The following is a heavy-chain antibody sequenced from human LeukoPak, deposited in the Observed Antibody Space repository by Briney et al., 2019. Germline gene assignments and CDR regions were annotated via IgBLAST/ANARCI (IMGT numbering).Heavy chain of an antibody. J-gene: IGHJ4*02. V-gene: IGHV3-23*01. CDR1: GFTFNSYA. D-gene: IGHD3-22*01. CDR2: ISGSGGST. Sequence: GSLRLSCAASGFTFNSYAMSWVRQAPGKGLEWVSAISGSGGSTYYADSVKGRFTISRDNSKNTLYLQMNSLRAEDTAVYYCAKDLYYYDSSGYHDYWGQGTLVTVSS. CDR3: AKDLYYYDSSGYHDY.